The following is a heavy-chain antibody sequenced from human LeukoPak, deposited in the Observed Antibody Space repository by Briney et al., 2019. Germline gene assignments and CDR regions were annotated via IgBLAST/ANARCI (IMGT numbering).Heavy chain of an antibody. CDR2: ISAYNGNT. CDR3: ARDGPYDFWSGYPPYYYMDV. Sequence: ASVKVSCKASGYTFTSYGISWVRQAPGQGLEWMGWISAYNGNTIYAQKLQGRVTMTTDTSTSTAYMELRSLRSDDTAVYYCARDGPYDFWSGYPPYYYMDVWGKGTTVTVSS. J-gene: IGHJ6*03. V-gene: IGHV1-18*01. CDR1: GYTFTSYG. D-gene: IGHD3-3*01.